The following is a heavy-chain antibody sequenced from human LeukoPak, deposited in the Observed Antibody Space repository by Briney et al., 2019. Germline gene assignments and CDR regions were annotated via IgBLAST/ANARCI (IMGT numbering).Heavy chain of an antibody. Sequence: SVKVSCKASGGTFSSYAISWVRQAPGQGLEWMGGIIPIFGTANYAQKFQGRVTITADKSTSTAYMELSSLRSEDTAVYYCARAGYYGSGSYYWDYYYYMDVWGKGTTVTISS. D-gene: IGHD3-10*01. CDR1: GGTFSSYA. J-gene: IGHJ6*03. V-gene: IGHV1-69*06. CDR2: IIPIFGTA. CDR3: ARAGYYGSGSYYWDYYYYMDV.